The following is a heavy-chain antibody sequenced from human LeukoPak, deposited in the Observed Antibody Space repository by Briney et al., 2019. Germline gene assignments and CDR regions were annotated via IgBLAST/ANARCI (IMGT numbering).Heavy chain of an antibody. Sequence: GGSLRLSCAASGFTFSSYEMNWVRQAPEKGLEWVSYISSSGSTIYYADSVKGRFTISRDNAKNSLYLQMNGLRAEDTAVYYCAKCIAVAGTTDYWGQGTLVTVSS. V-gene: IGHV3-48*03. D-gene: IGHD6-19*01. CDR1: GFTFSSYE. CDR2: ISSSGSTI. J-gene: IGHJ4*02. CDR3: AKCIAVAGTTDY.